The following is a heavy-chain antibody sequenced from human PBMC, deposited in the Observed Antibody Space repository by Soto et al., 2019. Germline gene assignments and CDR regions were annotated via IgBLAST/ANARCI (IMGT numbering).Heavy chain of an antibody. Sequence: QVHLVESGGGVVQPGRSLRLSCEASGFTLSSYGMHWVRQAPGKGLEWVAFISNDGSNEYYADSVKGRFTISRDNSKNTLYLQMNSLRSEDTAVFYCAKAKWAYSYGPKLLFDYWGQGILVTVSS. J-gene: IGHJ4*02. D-gene: IGHD3-16*01. CDR3: AKAKWAYSYGPKLLFDY. V-gene: IGHV3-30*18. CDR2: ISNDGSNE. CDR1: GFTLSSYG.